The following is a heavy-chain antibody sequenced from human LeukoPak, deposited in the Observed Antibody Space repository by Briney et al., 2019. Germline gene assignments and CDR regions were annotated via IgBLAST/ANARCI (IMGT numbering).Heavy chain of an antibody. V-gene: IGHV1-69*13. CDR2: IIPIFGTA. CDR3: AMGYCSSTSCAAEYFQH. Sequence: SVKVSCKASGYTFTSYDISWVRQAPGQGLEWMGGIIPIFGTANYAQKFQGRVTITADESTSTAYMELSSLRSEDTAVYYCAMGYCSSTSCAAEYFQHWGQGTLVTVSS. CDR1: GYTFTSYD. D-gene: IGHD2-2*01. J-gene: IGHJ1*01.